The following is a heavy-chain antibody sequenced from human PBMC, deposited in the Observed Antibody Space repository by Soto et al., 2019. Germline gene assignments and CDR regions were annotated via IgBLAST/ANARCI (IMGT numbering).Heavy chain of an antibody. CDR2: ISAYNGNT. V-gene: IGHV1-18*01. CDR3: ARAYYYGSGSSSTSSYYYYYYGMDV. Sequence: ASVKVSCAACGYRFTSYGISWVRQAPGQGLEWMGWISAYNGNTNYAQKLQGRVTMTTDTSTSTAYMELRSLRSDDTAVYYCARAYYYGSGSSSTSSYYYYYYGMDVWGQGTTVTVSS. J-gene: IGHJ6*02. D-gene: IGHD3-10*01. CDR1: GYRFTSYG.